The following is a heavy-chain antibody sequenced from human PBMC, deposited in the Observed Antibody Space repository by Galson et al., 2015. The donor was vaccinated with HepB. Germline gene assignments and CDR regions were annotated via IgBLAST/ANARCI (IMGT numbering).Heavy chain of an antibody. CDR3: ARALRISFGELMQPLTM. D-gene: IGHD3-10*01. Sequence: SVKVSCKASGYSFNTYNMHWVRQAPGLSLEWVGWINTGNGHTKYSRKFQGRVTITRDPSASTAYMELSSLTSKDTAIYYCARALRISFGELMQPLTMWGLGTLVTVSS. CDR1: GYSFNTYN. J-gene: IGHJ4*02. CDR2: INTGNGHT. V-gene: IGHV1-3*04.